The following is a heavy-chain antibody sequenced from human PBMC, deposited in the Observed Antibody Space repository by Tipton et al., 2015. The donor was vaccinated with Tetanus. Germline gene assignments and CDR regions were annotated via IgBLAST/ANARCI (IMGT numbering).Heavy chain of an antibody. D-gene: IGHD2-15*01. J-gene: IGHJ6*02. CDR2: VYPGDSDP. Sequence: QLVQSGAEVKKSGESLKISRKGSGYSFTSKWIGWVRQMPGKGLEWMGIVYPGDSDPRYSPSFQGQVTISADKSISAAYLQWSSLKASDTGIYYCARQDCSGGGCSLDVWGQGTTVTVSS. CDR3: ARQDCSGGGCSLDV. CDR1: GYSFTSKW. V-gene: IGHV5-51*01.